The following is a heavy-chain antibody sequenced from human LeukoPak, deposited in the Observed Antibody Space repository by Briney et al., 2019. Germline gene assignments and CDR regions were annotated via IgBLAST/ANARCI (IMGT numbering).Heavy chain of an antibody. Sequence: ASVKVSCKASGGTFSSSAISWVRQAPGQGLEWMGGIIPIFGTANYAQKFQGRVTITADESTSTAYMELSSLRSEDTAVYYCARVSAVLGYCSSTSCYTHDYWGQGTLVTVSS. J-gene: IGHJ4*02. CDR1: GGTFSSSA. V-gene: IGHV1-69*13. CDR3: ARVSAVLGYCSSTSCYTHDY. CDR2: IIPIFGTA. D-gene: IGHD2-2*02.